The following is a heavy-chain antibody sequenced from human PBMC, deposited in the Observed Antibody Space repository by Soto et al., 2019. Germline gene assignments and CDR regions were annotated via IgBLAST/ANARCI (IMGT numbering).Heavy chain of an antibody. V-gene: IGHV4-59*08. D-gene: IGHD3-10*01. Sequence: QVQLQESGPGLVKPSETLSLTCTVSGGSITNYYCSWFRQPPGKGLEWIGYIKYNGDSAYNLSLTXXGXXSMDTSKTQFPLRLESVTATDTAVYYCARHGFGSLHGLVDVWGQGTTVIVSS. CDR2: IKYNGDS. J-gene: IGHJ6*02. CDR3: ARHGFGSLHGLVDV. CDR1: GGSITNYY.